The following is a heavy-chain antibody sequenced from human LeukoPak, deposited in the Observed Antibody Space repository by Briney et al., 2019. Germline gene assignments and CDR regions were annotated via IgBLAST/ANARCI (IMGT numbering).Heavy chain of an antibody. D-gene: IGHD4-17*01. V-gene: IGHV4-59*08. J-gene: IGHJ4*02. CDR1: GGSISSYY. Sequence: SETLSLTCTVSGGSISSYYWSWIRQPPGKGLEWIGYIYYSGSTNYNPSLKSRVTMSVHTSQNQFSLRLNSVTAADTAVYYCARRSYGDYFDYWGQGTLVTVSS. CDR3: ARRSYGDYFDY. CDR2: IYYSGST.